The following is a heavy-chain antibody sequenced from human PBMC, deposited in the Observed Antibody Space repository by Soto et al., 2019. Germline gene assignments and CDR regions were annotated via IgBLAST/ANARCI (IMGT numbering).Heavy chain of an antibody. V-gene: IGHV4-59*04. CDR3: AGTFRY. Sequence: LETLSLTCTVSGGSISSYYWSWIRQPPGKGLEWIGYIYYSGSTYYNPSLKSRVTISVDTSKNQFSLKLSSVTAADTAVYYCAGTFRYWGQGTLVTVSS. CDR1: GGSISSYY. D-gene: IGHD1-1*01. J-gene: IGHJ4*02. CDR2: IYYSGST.